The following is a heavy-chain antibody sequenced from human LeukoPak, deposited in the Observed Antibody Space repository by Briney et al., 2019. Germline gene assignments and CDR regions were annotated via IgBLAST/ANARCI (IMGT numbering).Heavy chain of an antibody. CDR3: ARVLWNGDYPRFDY. J-gene: IGHJ4*02. Sequence: PGGSLRLSCAASGVTFSSYSMNWLRQAPGKGLEWGAYISSSSSTIYYAPSVTGRLTISRANPKTRLYLKMNSLRAEDPPVYYCARVLWNGDYPRFDYSGQGTPVTASS. D-gene: IGHD4-17*01. CDR2: ISSSSSTI. CDR1: GVTFSSYS. V-gene: IGHV3-48*01.